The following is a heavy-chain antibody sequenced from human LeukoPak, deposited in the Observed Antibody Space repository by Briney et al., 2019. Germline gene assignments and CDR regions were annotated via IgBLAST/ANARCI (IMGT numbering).Heavy chain of an antibody. Sequence: GGSLRLSCAASGFTVSSDYMSWVRQAPGKGLEWVSVIYSGGSTYYADSVKGRFTISRDNSKNTLYLQMNSLRAEDTAVYYCARDAHSSSWYLNWFDPWGQGTLVTVSS. CDR1: GFTVSSDY. J-gene: IGHJ5*02. CDR2: IYSGGST. D-gene: IGHD6-13*01. CDR3: ARDAHSSSWYLNWFDP. V-gene: IGHV3-66*01.